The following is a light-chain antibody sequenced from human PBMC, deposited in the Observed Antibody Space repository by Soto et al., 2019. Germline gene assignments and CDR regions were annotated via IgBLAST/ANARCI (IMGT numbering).Light chain of an antibody. CDR2: GIS. CDR1: QSLTIY. CDR3: QQYNNWPLT. Sequence: EETATLSCRASQSLTIYLAWYQQKPDQAPRLLIYGISTRATDIPARFSGSGSGTEFTLTISSLQSEDFAVYYCQQYNNWPLTFGGGTKVDI. V-gene: IGKV3-15*01. J-gene: IGKJ4*01.